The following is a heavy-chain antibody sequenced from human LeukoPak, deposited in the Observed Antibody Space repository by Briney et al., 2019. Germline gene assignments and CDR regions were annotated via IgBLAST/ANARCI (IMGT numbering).Heavy chain of an antibody. Sequence: PGGSLRLSCAASGFTFSTYSMNWVRQAPGKGLEWVSSITRSSYIYYADSVKGRFTISRDNAKNSLYLQMNSLRTEDTAVYYCAKDLNYGELVDSWGKGTLVTVSS. CDR2: ITRSSYI. J-gene: IGHJ4*02. V-gene: IGHV3-21*04. CDR3: AKDLNYGELVDS. D-gene: IGHD4-17*01. CDR1: GFTFSTYS.